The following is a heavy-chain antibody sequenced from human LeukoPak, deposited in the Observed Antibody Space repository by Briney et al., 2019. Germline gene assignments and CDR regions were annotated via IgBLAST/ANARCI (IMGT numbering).Heavy chain of an antibody. V-gene: IGHV3-33*08. CDR3: ARDQSPKWGSGERYFDY. CDR2: LRHDGSDI. CDR1: GFTFNLYA. Sequence: PGRSLRLSCAASGFTFNLYAMHWVRQAPGKGLECVAVLRHDGSDIYYADSVKGRFSISRDNSQNTLYLHMNTLRAEDTAIYSCARDQSPKWGSGERYFDYWGLGTLVTVSS. D-gene: IGHD7-27*01. J-gene: IGHJ4*02.